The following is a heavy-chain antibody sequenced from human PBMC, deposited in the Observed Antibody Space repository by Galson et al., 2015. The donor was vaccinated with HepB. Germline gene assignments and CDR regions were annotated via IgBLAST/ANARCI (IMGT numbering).Heavy chain of an antibody. J-gene: IGHJ4*02. Sequence: SLRLSCAASGFTFSRYAMSWVRQAPGKGLEWVSAISDGGSTTHYVDSVLGRFTISRNKSKNTLYLQMNSLGAEDTSVYYCSKDLGSTRVTFDYWGQGTLVTVSS. CDR2: ISDGGSTT. D-gene: IGHD2-2*01. CDR1: GFTFSRYA. CDR3: SKDLGSTRVTFDY. V-gene: IGHV3-23*01.